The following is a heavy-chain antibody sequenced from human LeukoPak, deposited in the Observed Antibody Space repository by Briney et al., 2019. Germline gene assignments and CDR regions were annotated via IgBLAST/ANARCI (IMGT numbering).Heavy chain of an antibody. Sequence: SETLSLTCTVSGASISSYYWSWIRQPPGKGLKWIGYIYYSGSTKYNPSLKSRVTISVDTSKNQFSLKVSSVTAEDTAVYYCASGPYPAAGTDHQFDYWGQGTLVTVSS. D-gene: IGHD6-13*01. CDR3: ASGPYPAAGTDHQFDY. J-gene: IGHJ4*02. V-gene: IGHV4-59*01. CDR1: GASISSYY. CDR2: IYYSGST.